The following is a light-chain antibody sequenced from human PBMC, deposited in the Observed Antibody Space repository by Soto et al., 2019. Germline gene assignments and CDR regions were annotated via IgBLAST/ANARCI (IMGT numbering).Light chain of an antibody. CDR2: GAS. CDR1: QSVSSSY. J-gene: IGKJ1*01. Sequence: EIVLTQSPGTLSLSPGERATLSCRASQSVSSSYLAWYQQKPGQAPWLLIYGASSRATDIPDRFSGSGSGPDFTLTISRLEPEDFAVYYCHQYGSSPWTFGQGTKVEIK. V-gene: IGKV3-20*01. CDR3: HQYGSSPWT.